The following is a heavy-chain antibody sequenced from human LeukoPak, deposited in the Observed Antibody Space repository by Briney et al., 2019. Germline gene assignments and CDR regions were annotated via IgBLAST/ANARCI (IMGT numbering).Heavy chain of an antibody. CDR2: MNPNSGNT. CDR1: GGTFSSYA. J-gene: IGHJ3*02. CDR3: ARGPYYYDSSGKWVDI. D-gene: IGHD3-22*01. Sequence: ASVKVSCKASGGTFSSYAISWVRQAPGQGLEWMGWMNPNSGNTGYAQKFQGRVTMTRNTSISTAYMELSSLRSEDTAVYYCARGPYYYDSSGKWVDIWGQGTMVTVSS. V-gene: IGHV1-8*02.